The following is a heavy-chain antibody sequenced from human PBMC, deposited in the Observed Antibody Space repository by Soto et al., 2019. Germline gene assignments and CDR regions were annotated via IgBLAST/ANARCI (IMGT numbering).Heavy chain of an antibody. V-gene: IGHV3-15*07. J-gene: IGHJ6*02. CDR1: GFRVTNAW. D-gene: IGHD2-15*01. CDR2: VYTSAEGGAT. CDR3: TTGSVEGF. Sequence: EVQLVDSGGCLVKPGGSLRLSCAASGFRVTNAWMNWVRQAPGKGLEWVGRVYTSAEGGATNYAAPVKGRFTISRDDSKNTVYLQMNSLTTEDTAGYYCTTGSVEGFWGQGTTVTVSS.